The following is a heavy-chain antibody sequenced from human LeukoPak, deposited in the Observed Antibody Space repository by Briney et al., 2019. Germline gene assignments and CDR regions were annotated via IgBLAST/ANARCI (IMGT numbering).Heavy chain of an antibody. V-gene: IGHV3-33*01. J-gene: IGHJ5*02. D-gene: IGHD4-17*01. CDR1: GFTFSNYG. Sequence: GGSLRLSCAASGFTFSNYGMHWVRQAPGKGLEWVAVIWYDGRNKYYADSVKGRFTISRDNSKNTLYLQMNSLRAEDTAVYYCARGHDYGDYDRSWFDPWGQGTLVTVSS. CDR2: IWYDGRNK. CDR3: ARGHDYGDYDRSWFDP.